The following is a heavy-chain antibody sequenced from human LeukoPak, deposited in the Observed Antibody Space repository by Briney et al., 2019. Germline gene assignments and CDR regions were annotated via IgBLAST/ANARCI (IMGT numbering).Heavy chain of an antibody. D-gene: IGHD5-18*01. Sequence: SETLSLTCTVSGGTISSFYWSWIRQPAGKGLEWIGRIYTSGSTNYNPSLKSRVTMSVDTSKNQFSLKLNSVTAADTAVYYCARGYSYVPGDVFDIWGQGTMVTVSS. CDR2: IYTSGST. CDR1: GGTISSFY. CDR3: ARGYSYVPGDVFDI. V-gene: IGHV4-4*07. J-gene: IGHJ3*02.